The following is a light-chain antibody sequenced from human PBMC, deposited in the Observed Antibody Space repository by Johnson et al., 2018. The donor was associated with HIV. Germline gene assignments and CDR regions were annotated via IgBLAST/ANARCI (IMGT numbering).Light chain of an antibody. Sequence: QSVLTQPPSVSAAPGQKVTISCSGSSCDIGDNYVSWHQQLPGTAPKLLIYDNNNRPSGIPDRISGSKSGTSATLGITGLQTGDEADYYCGTWDSSLSADVFGTGTKVTVL. CDR2: DNN. V-gene: IGLV1-51*01. J-gene: IGLJ1*01. CDR3: GTWDSSLSADV. CDR1: SCDIGDNY.